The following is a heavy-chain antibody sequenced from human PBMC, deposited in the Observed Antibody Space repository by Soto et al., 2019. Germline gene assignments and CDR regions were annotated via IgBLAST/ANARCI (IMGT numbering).Heavy chain of an antibody. CDR2: MNPNSGNT. CDR3: ARGRLGYCGSSSCYELEY. D-gene: IGHD2-2*01. J-gene: IGHJ4*02. V-gene: IGHV1-8*01. CDR1: GYTFTSFD. Sequence: GASVKVSCKASGYTFTSFDINWVRQATGQGLEWMGWMNPNSGNTGSAQKFQGRVTMTRNTSINTAYMELSSLKFDDTAVYYCARGRLGYCGSSSCYELEYWGQGTLVTVSS.